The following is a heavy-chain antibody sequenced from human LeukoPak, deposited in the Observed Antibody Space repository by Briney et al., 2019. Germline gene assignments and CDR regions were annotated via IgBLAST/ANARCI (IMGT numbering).Heavy chain of an antibody. Sequence: GGSLRLSCAASAFIFNNYYMSWIRQAPEKGLECVSYISNSGSTMFYADSVKGRFTISRDNAKNSLYLQMNSLRAEDTAVYYCARDRNYGLDVWGQGTTVTVSS. CDR1: AFIFNNYY. V-gene: IGHV3-11*04. CDR2: ISNSGSTM. CDR3: ARDRNYGLDV. J-gene: IGHJ6*02.